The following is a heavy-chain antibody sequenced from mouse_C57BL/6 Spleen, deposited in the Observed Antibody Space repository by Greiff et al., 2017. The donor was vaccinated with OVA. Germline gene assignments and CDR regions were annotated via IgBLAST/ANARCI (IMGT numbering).Heavy chain of an antibody. Sequence: QVQLQQSGAELVKPGASVKISCKASGYAFSSYWMNWVKQRPGKGLEWIGQIYPGDGDTNYNGKFKGKATLTADKSSSTAYMQLSSLTSEDSAVYFCARLEASLYAMDYWGQGTSVTVSS. V-gene: IGHV1-80*01. CDR1: GYAFSSYW. CDR3: ARLEASLYAMDY. D-gene: IGHD3-2*02. J-gene: IGHJ4*01. CDR2: IYPGDGDT.